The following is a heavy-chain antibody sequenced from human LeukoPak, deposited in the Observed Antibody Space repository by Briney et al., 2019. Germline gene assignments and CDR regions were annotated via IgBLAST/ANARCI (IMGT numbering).Heavy chain of an antibody. Sequence: SETLSLTCTVSGGSISSYYWSWIRQPAGKGLEWIGRIYTSGSTNYNPSLKSRVTMSVDTSKNQFSLKLSSVTAADTAVYYCAGAYSSGWNGSYYYYMDVWGKGTTVTVSS. J-gene: IGHJ6*03. CDR1: GGSISSYY. V-gene: IGHV4-4*07. D-gene: IGHD6-19*01. CDR3: AGAYSSGWNGSYYYYMDV. CDR2: IYTSGST.